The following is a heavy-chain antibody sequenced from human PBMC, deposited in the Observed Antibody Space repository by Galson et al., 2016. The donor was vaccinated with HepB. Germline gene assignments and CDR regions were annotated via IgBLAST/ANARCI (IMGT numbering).Heavy chain of an antibody. D-gene: IGHD1-14*01. Sequence: SLRLSCAASGFTVSSNYMIWVRQAPWKGLEWVSVIYSDGSTHYADSVKGRFSISRDNSENTLYLQMNSLRGEDTAVYYCARDSTAPFRAGYWGQGTLVTVSS. CDR2: IYSDGST. J-gene: IGHJ4*02. CDR1: GFTVSSNY. CDR3: ARDSTAPFRAGY. V-gene: IGHV3-66*01.